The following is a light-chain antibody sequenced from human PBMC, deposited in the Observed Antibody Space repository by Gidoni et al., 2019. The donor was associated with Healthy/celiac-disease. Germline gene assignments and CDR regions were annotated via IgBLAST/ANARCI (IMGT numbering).Light chain of an antibody. Sequence: EIVMTQSPATLSVSPGERATLSCRASQIVRSNLAWYQQKPGQAPRLLNYGASTRATGIPARFSGSGSGTEFTLTISSLQSEDFAVYYCQQYNNWPRTFGQGTKVEIK. CDR3: QQYNNWPRT. J-gene: IGKJ1*01. CDR1: QIVRSN. V-gene: IGKV3-15*01. CDR2: GAS.